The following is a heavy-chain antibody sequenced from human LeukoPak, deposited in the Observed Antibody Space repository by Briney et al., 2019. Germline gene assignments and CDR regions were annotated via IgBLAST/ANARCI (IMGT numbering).Heavy chain of an antibody. D-gene: IGHD1-26*01. V-gene: IGHV3-74*01. Sequence: GGSLRLSCVVSGSTFSNYWMHWVRQAPGKGLVWVSRINPDGSRTDYADSVAGRFTISRDNAKNTLYLQMNSLRVEDTAVYYCSWDHTGKEDIWGQGTMVTVSS. J-gene: IGHJ3*02. CDR3: SWDHTGKEDI. CDR1: GSTFSNYW. CDR2: INPDGSRT.